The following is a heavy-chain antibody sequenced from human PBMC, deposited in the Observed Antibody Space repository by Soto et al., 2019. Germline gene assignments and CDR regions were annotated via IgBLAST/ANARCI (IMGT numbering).Heavy chain of an antibody. V-gene: IGHV1-69*01. CDR2: VIPVFTTS. CDR1: GGAFGRYS. J-gene: IGHJ4*02. CDR3: ARGDEMTAVTIFEY. D-gene: IGHD4-17*01. Sequence: QVQLEQSGPEVKRPGTSVKVSCKASGGAFGRYSVSWVRQAPGQGLEWIGGVIPVFTTSNYSLKFQGRVDISSDESTGTVVIALRSLLSEDTALSYCARGDEMTAVTIFEYWGQGTLVTVSS.